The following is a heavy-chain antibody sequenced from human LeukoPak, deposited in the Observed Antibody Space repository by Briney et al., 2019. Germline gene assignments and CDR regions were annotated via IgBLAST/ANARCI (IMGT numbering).Heavy chain of an antibody. CDR3: ARTFYYDFWSGYYMGPDY. CDR1: GGSFSGYY. V-gene: IGHV4-34*01. Sequence: SETLSLTCAVYGGSFSGYYWSWIRQPPGKGLEGFGEINHSGSTNYNPSLKSRVTISVDTSKNQFSLKLSSVTAADTAVYYCARTFYYDFWSGYYMGPDYWGQGTLVTVSS. D-gene: IGHD3-3*01. J-gene: IGHJ4*02. CDR2: INHSGST.